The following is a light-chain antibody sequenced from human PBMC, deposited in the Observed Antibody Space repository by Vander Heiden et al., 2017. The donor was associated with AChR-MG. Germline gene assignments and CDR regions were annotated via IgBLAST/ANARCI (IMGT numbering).Light chain of an antibody. CDR1: QSVSYW. V-gene: IGKV1-5*03. CDR3: QQYNSYSVT. Sequence: DIQMTQSPSTLSASVGDRVTITCRASQSVSYWLAWYQQKPGKAPKLLIYKASNLESGVPSRFSGSGSGTKFTLTISSLQPDDFATYYCQQYNSYSVTFGQGTKVEIK. J-gene: IGKJ1*01. CDR2: KAS.